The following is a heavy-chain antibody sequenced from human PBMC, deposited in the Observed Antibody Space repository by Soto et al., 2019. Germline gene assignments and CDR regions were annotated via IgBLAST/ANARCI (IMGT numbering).Heavy chain of an antibody. CDR1: GYTFRNFG. CDR3: ARENSYFDY. J-gene: IGHJ4*02. CDR2: ISAYNANA. Sequence: QIQLLQSGAEVKKPGASVKVTCKASGYTFRNFGISWVRQAPGQGLEWMGWISAYNANANYAQKFQGRLTMTADTSTSTAYMELGSLRSDETAVYYCARENSYFDYWGQGTLVTVSS. V-gene: IGHV1-18*01.